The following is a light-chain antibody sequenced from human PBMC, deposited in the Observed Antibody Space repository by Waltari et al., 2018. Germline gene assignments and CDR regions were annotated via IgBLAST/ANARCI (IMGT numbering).Light chain of an antibody. J-gene: IGKJ1*01. V-gene: IGKV1-5*01. Sequence: DTQLSQFHSTLAASVGDRVTITCRAREAINKWLAWYQQKPGKAPKVVIYDASTLQSGVPSRFSGSGSGTEFTLTIDSLQPDDFATYYCQQYNRFSPFGQGTNVEVK. CDR3: QQYNRFSP. CDR1: EAINKW. CDR2: DAS.